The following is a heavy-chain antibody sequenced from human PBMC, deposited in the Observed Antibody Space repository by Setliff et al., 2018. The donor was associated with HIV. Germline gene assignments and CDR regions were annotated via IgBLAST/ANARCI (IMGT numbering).Heavy chain of an antibody. J-gene: IGHJ3*02. CDR1: GYTFTGYY. V-gene: IGHV1-2*02. CDR3: ARGDLFNKIIREAFDI. D-gene: IGHD3-10*01. CDR2: INPNSGGT. Sequence: ASVKVSCKASGYTFTGYYMHWVRQAPGQGLEWMGWINPNSGGTNYARKFQGRVTMTRDTSISTAYMELSRLRSDDTAVYYCARGDLFNKIIREAFDIWGQGTLVTVSS.